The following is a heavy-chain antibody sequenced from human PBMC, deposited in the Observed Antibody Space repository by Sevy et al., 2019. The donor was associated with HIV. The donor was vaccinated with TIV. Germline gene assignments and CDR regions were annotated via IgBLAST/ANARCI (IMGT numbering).Heavy chain of an antibody. CDR1: GFTFSSYG. V-gene: IGHV3-30*18. D-gene: IGHD2-15*01. J-gene: IGHJ4*02. CDR3: AKDGGGIVVVVAATLDY. CDR2: ISYDGSNK. Sequence: GGSLRLSCAASGFTFSSYGMHWVRQAPGKGLEWVAVISYDGSNKYYADSVKGRFTISRDNSKNTQYLQMNSLRAEDTAVYYCAKDGGGIVVVVAATLDYWGQGTLVTVSS.